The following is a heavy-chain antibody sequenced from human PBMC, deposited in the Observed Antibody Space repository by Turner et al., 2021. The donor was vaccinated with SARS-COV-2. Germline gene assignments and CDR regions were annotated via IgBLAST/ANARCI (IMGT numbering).Heavy chain of an antibody. Sequence: QVQLVESGGGVVQPGRSLRLSCAASGFTFSSYGMHWVRQAPGKGLGWVEVISYDGSNKYYADSVKGRFPISRDNSKNTLYLKMNSLRTEDTAVYYCARGLGGNYYYMDVWGKGTTVTFSS. CDR2: ISYDGSNK. CDR3: ARGLGGNYYYMDV. J-gene: IGHJ6*03. D-gene: IGHD3-16*01. CDR1: GFTFSSYG. V-gene: IGHV3-30*03.